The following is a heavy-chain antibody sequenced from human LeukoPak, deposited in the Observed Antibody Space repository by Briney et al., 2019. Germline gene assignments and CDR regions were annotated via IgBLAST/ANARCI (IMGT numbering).Heavy chain of an antibody. V-gene: IGHV3-48*01. Sequence: DSVKGRFTIPRDNAKNSLYLQMDGLRAEDTAVYYCARRGDTPMIGDYWGQGTLVTVSS. D-gene: IGHD5-18*01. CDR3: ARRGDTPMIGDY. J-gene: IGHJ4*02.